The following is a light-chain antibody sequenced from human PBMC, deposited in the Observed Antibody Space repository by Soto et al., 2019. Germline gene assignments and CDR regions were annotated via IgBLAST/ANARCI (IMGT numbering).Light chain of an antibody. CDR1: QSIVTY. V-gene: IGKV1-39*01. CDR2: ASS. CDR3: HQSYNRHPVS. Sequence: SVLSAXAGEXVTLXXRXSQSIVTYLSCYHQKPLKSPKLLIYASSNLQIRVPSIFSCGRSEADFSLTISSMRPEDFATYFCHQSYNRHPVSFGHGGKVDIK. J-gene: IGKJ3*01.